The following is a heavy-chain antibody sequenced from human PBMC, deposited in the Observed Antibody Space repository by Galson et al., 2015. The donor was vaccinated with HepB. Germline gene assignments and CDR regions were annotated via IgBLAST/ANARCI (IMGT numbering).Heavy chain of an antibody. CDR1: GYTFTGYY. CDR2: INPNSGGT. CDR3: ARDRGYCSSPSCEKNNFDY. J-gene: IGHJ4*02. Sequence: SVKVSCKASGYTFTGYYMHWVRQAPGQGLEWMGWINPNSGGTNYAQKFQGRVTMTRDTSISTAYMELSRLRSDDTAVYYCARDRGYCSSPSCEKNNFDYWGQGTPVTVSS. D-gene: IGHD2-2*01. V-gene: IGHV1-2*02.